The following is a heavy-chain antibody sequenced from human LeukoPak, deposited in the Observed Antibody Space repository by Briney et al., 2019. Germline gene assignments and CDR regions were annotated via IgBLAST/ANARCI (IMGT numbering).Heavy chain of an antibody. CDR1: SGSISGSSYF. CDR2: IYYSGST. CDR3: ARQSNYYGSGTYSYYFDY. V-gene: IGHV4-39*01. D-gene: IGHD3-10*01. J-gene: IGHJ4*02. Sequence: SETLSLTCTVSSGSISGSSYFWGWIRQPPGKGLEWIGSIYYSGSTYYNPSLKSRVTISVDTSKNQFSLKLSSVTAADTAVYYCARQSNYYGSGTYSYYFDYWGQGTLVTVSS.